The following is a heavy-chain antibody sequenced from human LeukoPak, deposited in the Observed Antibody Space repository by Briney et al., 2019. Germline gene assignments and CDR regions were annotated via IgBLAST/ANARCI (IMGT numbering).Heavy chain of an antibody. CDR2: LYSCSST. Sequence: GGSLRLSCAASGFTVSTNYMNWVRRAPGKGLEWVSILYSCSSTYYADSVEGRFTISRDSSKNTLFLQMNDLRAEDTAVYYCARVGDHFHWYLDLWGRGTLVTVSS. J-gene: IGHJ2*01. CDR3: ARVGDHFHWYLDL. D-gene: IGHD3-3*02. V-gene: IGHV3-53*01. CDR1: GFTVSTNY.